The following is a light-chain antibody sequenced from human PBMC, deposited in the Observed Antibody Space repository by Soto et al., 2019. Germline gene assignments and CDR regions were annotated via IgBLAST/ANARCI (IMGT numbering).Light chain of an antibody. CDR2: AAS. CDR1: RGIGDR. Sequence: DIQMTQSPSSLSASVGDRVTITCRASRGIGDRLAWFQQKPGKAPQFLIQAASNLQSGVPSRFSGSGSGTKFTLTIASLQPDDFATYYCQQYETFSGTFGPGTKVDIK. CDR3: QQYETFSGT. V-gene: IGKV1-5*01. J-gene: IGKJ1*01.